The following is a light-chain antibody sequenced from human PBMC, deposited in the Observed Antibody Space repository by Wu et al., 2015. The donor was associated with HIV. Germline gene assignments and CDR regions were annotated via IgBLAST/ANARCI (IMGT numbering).Light chain of an antibody. CDR2: GAS. J-gene: IGKJ3*01. V-gene: IGKV3-20*01. Sequence: EIVLTQSPGTLSLSPGERATLSCRASQSVSSSYLAWYQQNPGQAPRLLIYGASSRATGIPDRFSGSGSGTDFTLTINRLEPEDFAVYYCQHYGSSPLFTFGPGTKVDIK. CDR1: QSVSSSY. CDR3: QHYGSSPLFT.